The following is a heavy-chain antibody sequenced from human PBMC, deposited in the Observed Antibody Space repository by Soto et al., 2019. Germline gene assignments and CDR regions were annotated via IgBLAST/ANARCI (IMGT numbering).Heavy chain of an antibody. CDR2: ISGSGGST. V-gene: IGHV3-23*01. CDR3: AKDWGNYYYFDY. J-gene: IGHJ4*02. CDR1: GFTFSSYA. D-gene: IGHD3-16*01. Sequence: SLRLSCAASGFTFSSYAMSWVRQAPGKGLEWVSAISGSGGSTYYADSVKGRFTISRDNAKNSLYLEIHSLRVEDTALFYCAKDWGNYYYFDYWGRGTLVTVSS.